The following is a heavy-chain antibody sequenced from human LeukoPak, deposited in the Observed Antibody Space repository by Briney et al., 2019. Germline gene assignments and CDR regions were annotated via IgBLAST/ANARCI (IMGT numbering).Heavy chain of an antibody. D-gene: IGHD4-23*01. CDR1: GFTFTDYT. V-gene: IGHV3-69-1*01. J-gene: IGHJ4*02. CDR3: ARDRSYVGFDY. Sequence: GGSLRLSCAASGFTFTDYTINWVRQAPGKGLEWVSSISTSSNIYYADSVKGRFTVSRDNAKNSVYLQTNSLRAEDTAAYYCARDRSYVGFDYRGQGTLVTVSS. CDR2: ISTSSNI.